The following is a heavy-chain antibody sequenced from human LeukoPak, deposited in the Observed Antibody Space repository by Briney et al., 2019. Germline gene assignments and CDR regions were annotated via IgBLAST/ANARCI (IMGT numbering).Heavy chain of an antibody. CDR3: VKARYDSSGYYYDD. J-gene: IGHJ4*02. Sequence: GGSLRLSCSASGFTFSRSPMHWVRQDPGKGLEYVSAISNDGGGTYYADSVKGRFTISRDNSKNTLYLQMSSLRVEDTAVYYCVKARYDSSGYYYDDWGQGTLVTVSS. CDR2: ISNDGGGT. D-gene: IGHD3-22*01. V-gene: IGHV3-64D*09. CDR1: GFTFSRSP.